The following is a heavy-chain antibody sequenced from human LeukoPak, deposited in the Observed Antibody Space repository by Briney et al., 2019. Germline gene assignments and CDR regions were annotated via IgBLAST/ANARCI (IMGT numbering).Heavy chain of an antibody. V-gene: IGHV3-23*01. Sequence: GGSLRLSCAASGFTFSSYAMSWVRQAPGKGLEWVSAISGGGGGTYYADSVKGRFTISRDNAKNSLYLQMNSLRAEDTAVYYCARETNVDYWGQGTLVTVSS. CDR1: GFTFSSYA. J-gene: IGHJ4*02. CDR2: ISGGGGGT. CDR3: ARETNVDY. D-gene: IGHD1-14*01.